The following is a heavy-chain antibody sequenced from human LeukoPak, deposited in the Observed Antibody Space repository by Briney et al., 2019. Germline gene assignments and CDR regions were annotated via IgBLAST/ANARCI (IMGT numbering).Heavy chain of an antibody. V-gene: IGHV3-30*18. D-gene: IGHD2-2*01. CDR1: GFTFSSYG. Sequence: GGSLRLSCAASGFTFSSYGMHWVRQAPGKGLEWVAVISYDGSNKYYADSVKGRFTISRDNSKNTLYLQMNSLRAEDTAVYYCTKAIYCSSTSCPEGDWGQGTLVTVSS. CDR3: TKAIYCSSTSCPEGD. J-gene: IGHJ4*02. CDR2: ISYDGSNK.